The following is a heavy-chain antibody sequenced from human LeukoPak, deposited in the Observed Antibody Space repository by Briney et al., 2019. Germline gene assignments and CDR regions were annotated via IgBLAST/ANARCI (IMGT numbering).Heavy chain of an antibody. Sequence: GASVKVSCKASGYNFIAYYMHWVRQAPGQGLEWMGRIDPNTGGTNYAQNFQGRVTLTRDTSISTAYMELNRLTSGDTAIYYCARDQSTGWHTDYWGQGTLVTVSS. D-gene: IGHD6-25*01. J-gene: IGHJ4*02. CDR1: GYNFIAYY. CDR2: IDPNTGGT. CDR3: ARDQSTGWHTDY. V-gene: IGHV1-2*06.